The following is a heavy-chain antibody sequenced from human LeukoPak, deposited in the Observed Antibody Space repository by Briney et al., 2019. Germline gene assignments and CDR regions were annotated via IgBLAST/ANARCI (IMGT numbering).Heavy chain of an antibody. CDR1: GFTFNDYA. Sequence: GASLRLSCAAPGFTFNDYAMHCVRQAPGKGLDWISLIVGVRGSTYYEDSIKGRFTISRENRKKFLYLQMDSLTTEDTAFYYCARGQDSGGWSERGWFDPWGQGTLVTVSS. CDR2: IVGVRGST. V-gene: IGHV3-43*02. CDR3: ARGQDSGGWSERGWFDP. D-gene: IGHD6-19*01. J-gene: IGHJ5*02.